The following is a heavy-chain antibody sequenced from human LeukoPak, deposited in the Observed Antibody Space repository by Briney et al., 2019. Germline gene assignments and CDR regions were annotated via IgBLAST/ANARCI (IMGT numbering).Heavy chain of an antibody. CDR2: IYYSGST. J-gene: IGHJ4*02. D-gene: IGHD6-13*01. CDR3: ARDRPGGSSLDY. Sequence: SETLCLTCTVSGGSIGSYYWSWIRQPPGKGLEWIGYIYYSGSTNYNPSLKSRVTISVDTSKNQFSLKLSSVTAADTAVYYCARDRPGGSSLDYWGQGTLVTVSS. V-gene: IGHV4-59*01. CDR1: GGSIGSYY.